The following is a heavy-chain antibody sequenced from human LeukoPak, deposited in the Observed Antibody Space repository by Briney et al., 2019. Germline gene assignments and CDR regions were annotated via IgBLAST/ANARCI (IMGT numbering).Heavy chain of an antibody. CDR2: IRSKAYGGTT. J-gene: IGHJ4*02. CDR1: GFTFGDYA. V-gene: IGHV3-49*04. CDR3: TRGLWGPPFDY. D-gene: IGHD3-16*01. Sequence: PGRSLRLSCTASGFTFGDYAMSWVRQAPGKGLEGVGFIRSKAYGGTTEYAASVKGRFTISRDDSKSIAYLQMNSLKTEDTAVYYCTRGLWGPPFDYWGQGTLVTVSS.